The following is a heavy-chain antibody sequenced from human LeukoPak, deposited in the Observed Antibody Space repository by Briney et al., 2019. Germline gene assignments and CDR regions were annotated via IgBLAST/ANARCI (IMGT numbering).Heavy chain of an antibody. J-gene: IGHJ6*03. CDR1: GYTFTGYY. V-gene: IGHV1-2*02. CDR2: INPNSGGT. Sequence: ASVKVSCKASGYTFTGYYMHWVRQAPGQGLEWMGWINPNSGGTNYAQKFQGRVTMTRDTSISTAYMELSRLRSDDTAVYYCARSYTTMDLYYYYMDVWGKGTTGTVSS. CDR3: ARSYTTMDLYYYYMDV. D-gene: IGHD5-18*01.